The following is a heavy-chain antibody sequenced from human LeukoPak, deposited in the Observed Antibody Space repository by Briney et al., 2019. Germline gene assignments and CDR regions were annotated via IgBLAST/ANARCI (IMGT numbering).Heavy chain of an antibody. J-gene: IGHJ6*03. CDR3: ARGEYSSGWPYYYYMDV. V-gene: IGHV3-48*03. CDR1: GFTFSSYE. Sequence: GGSLRLSCAASGFTFSSYEMNWVRQAPGKGLEWVSYISSSGSTIYYADSVKGRFTISRDNAKNSLYLQMNSLRAEDTAVYYCARGEYSSGWPYYYYMDVWGKGTTVTISS. CDR2: ISSSGSTI. D-gene: IGHD6-19*01.